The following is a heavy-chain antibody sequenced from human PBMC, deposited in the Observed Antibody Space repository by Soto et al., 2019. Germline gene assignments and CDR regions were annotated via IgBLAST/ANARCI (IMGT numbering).Heavy chain of an antibody. CDR3: ARDIAAAGMRYYYYMDV. CDR1: GFTVSSNY. CDR2: IYSGGST. D-gene: IGHD6-13*01. Sequence: EVQLVESGGGLVQPGGSLRLSCAASGFTVSSNYMSWVRQAPGKGLEWVSVIYSGGSTYYADSVKGRFTISRHNSKNTLYLQMNSLRAEDTAVYYCARDIAAAGMRYYYYMDVWGKGTTVTVSS. J-gene: IGHJ6*03. V-gene: IGHV3-53*04.